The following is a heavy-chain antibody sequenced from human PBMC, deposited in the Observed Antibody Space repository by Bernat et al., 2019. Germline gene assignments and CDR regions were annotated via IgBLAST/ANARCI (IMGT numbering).Heavy chain of an antibody. CDR1: GFTFNTYW. Sequence: EVQLVESGGGLVQPGGSLRLSCVASGFTFNTYWMHWVRQAPGKGLVWVSRIDSDGGNTAYADSVAGRFTISRDNAKNTLYRQMNSLRVEDTAVYYCARPYSSGWFNWFDPWGQGTLVNVSS. V-gene: IGHV3-74*01. D-gene: IGHD6-19*01. CDR2: IDSDGGNT. CDR3: ARPYSSGWFNWFDP. J-gene: IGHJ5*02.